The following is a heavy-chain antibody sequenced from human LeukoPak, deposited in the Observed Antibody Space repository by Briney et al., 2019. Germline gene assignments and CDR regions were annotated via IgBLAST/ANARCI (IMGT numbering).Heavy chain of an antibody. J-gene: IGHJ4*02. CDR1: GYTFTSYG. D-gene: IGHD3-9*01. V-gene: IGHV1-18*01. Sequence: ASVKVSCKASGYTFTSYGISWVRQAPGQGLEWMGWISAYSGNTNYAQKLQGRVTMTTDTSTSTAYMELRSLRSDDTAVYYCARGTPIYYDILTGNFDYWGQGTLVTVSS. CDR3: ARGTPIYYDILTGNFDY. CDR2: ISAYSGNT.